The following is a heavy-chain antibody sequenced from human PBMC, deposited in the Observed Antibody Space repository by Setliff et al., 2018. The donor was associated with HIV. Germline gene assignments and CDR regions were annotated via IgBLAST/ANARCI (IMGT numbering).Heavy chain of an antibody. CDR2: IYTSGST. V-gene: IGHV4-61*05. J-gene: IGHJ6*02. CDR1: GGSISTYSYY. CDR3: ARDSELGLNYHYGMDV. Sequence: NPSETLSLTCSVFGGSISTYSYYWGWVRQPPGMGLEWIGYIYTSGSTNYNPSLKSRVTMSVDTSKNQFSLKLSSVTAADTAVYYCARDSELGLNYHYGMDVWGQGTTVTVSS. D-gene: IGHD1-26*01.